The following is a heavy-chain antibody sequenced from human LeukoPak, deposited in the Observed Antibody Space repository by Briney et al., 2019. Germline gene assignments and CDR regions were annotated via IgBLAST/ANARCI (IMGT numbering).Heavy chain of an antibody. V-gene: IGHV1-18*01. CDR2: ISAYNGNT. D-gene: IGHD2-2*01. CDR3: ARVSGIVVVPAAPLFDY. CDR1: GYIFTSYG. J-gene: IGHJ4*02. Sequence: ASVKVSCKASGYIFTSYGISWVRQAPGQGLEWMGWISAYNGNTNYAQKLQGRVTMTTDTSTSTAYMELRSLRSDDTAVYYCARVSGIVVVPAAPLFDYWGQGTLVTVSS.